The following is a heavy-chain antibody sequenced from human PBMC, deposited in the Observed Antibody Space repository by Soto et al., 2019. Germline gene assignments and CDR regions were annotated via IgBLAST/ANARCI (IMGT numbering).Heavy chain of an antibody. CDR2: ISYDGSNK. J-gene: IGHJ2*01. CDR1: GFTFSSYA. D-gene: IGHD4-4*01. V-gene: IGHV3-30-3*01. CDR3: ARPLWRDDYNWGYFDL. Sequence: QVQLVESGGGVVQPGRSLRLSCAASGFTFSSYAMHWVRQAPGKGLERVAVISYDGSNKYYADSVKSRFTISRDNSKNTLYLQMNSLRAEDTAVYYCARPLWRDDYNWGYFDLWGRGALVTFSS.